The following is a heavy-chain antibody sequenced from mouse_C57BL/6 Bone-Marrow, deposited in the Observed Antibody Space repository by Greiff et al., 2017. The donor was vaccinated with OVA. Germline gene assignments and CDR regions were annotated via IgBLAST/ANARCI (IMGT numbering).Heavy chain of an antibody. CDR2: IDPSDSYT. Sequence: VQLQQPGAELVMPGASVKLSCKASGYTFTSYWMHWVKQRPGQGLEWIGEIDPSDSYTNYNQKFKGKYTLTVDKSSSTAYMQLSSLTSEDSAVYYCARSDGYYLFAYWGQGILVTVSA. J-gene: IGHJ3*01. D-gene: IGHD2-3*01. V-gene: IGHV1-69*01. CDR3: ARSDGYYLFAY. CDR1: GYTFTSYW.